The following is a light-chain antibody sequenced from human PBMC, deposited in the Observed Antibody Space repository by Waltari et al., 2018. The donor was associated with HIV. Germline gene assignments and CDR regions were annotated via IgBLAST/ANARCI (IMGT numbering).Light chain of an antibody. V-gene: IGLV1-40*01. Sequence: QSGLTQPPSVSGAPGQRVTISCTGSSSNIGAGNDVHWYQQLPGTAPKVVIYRDTNRPSGVPDRFSGFESGTSASLVITGLQAEDEADYYCQSFDSSLRGTVFGGGTKLTVL. CDR3: QSFDSSLRGTV. CDR1: SSNIGAGND. J-gene: IGLJ3*02. CDR2: RDT.